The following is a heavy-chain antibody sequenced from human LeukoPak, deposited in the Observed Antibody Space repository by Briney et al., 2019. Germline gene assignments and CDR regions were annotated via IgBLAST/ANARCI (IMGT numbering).Heavy chain of an antibody. CDR2: ISSSSSYI. CDR1: GFTFSSYS. D-gene: IGHD6-13*01. CDR3: ARDRGSSWYLDGYYYGMDV. J-gene: IGHJ6*02. V-gene: IGHV3-21*04. Sequence: GSLRLSCAASGFTFSSYSMNWVRQAPGKGLEWVSSISSSSSYIYYADSVKGRFTISRDNAKNSLYLQMNSLRAEDTAVYYCARDRGSSWYLDGYYYGMDVWGQGTTVTVSS.